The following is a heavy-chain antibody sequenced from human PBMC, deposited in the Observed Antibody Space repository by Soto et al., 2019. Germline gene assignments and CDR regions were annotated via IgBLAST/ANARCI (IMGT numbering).Heavy chain of an antibody. CDR3: AKFLSIVLVPAAMNYYYGMDV. J-gene: IGHJ6*02. D-gene: IGHD2-2*01. CDR2: ISYDGSNK. V-gene: IGHV3-30*18. CDR1: GFTFSSYG. Sequence: PGGSLRLSCAASGFTFSSYGMHWVRQAPGEGLKWVALISYDGSNKYYADSVKGRFTISRDYSKNTLYLKMNSLRSEDTAVFYCAKFLSIVLVPAAMNYYYGMDVWCQGTTVTVSS.